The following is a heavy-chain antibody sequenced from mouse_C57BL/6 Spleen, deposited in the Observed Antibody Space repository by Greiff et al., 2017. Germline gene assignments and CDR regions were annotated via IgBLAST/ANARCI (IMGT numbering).Heavy chain of an antibody. CDR3: ARGIYDGYHYAMDY. J-gene: IGHJ4*01. Sequence: EVQLVESGGDLVKPGGSLKLSCAASGFTFSSYGMSWVRQTPDKRLEWVATISSGGSYTYYPDSVKGRFTISRDNAKNTLYLQMSSLKSEDTAMYYCARGIYDGYHYAMDYWGQGTSVTVSS. D-gene: IGHD2-3*01. V-gene: IGHV5-6*01. CDR1: GFTFSSYG. CDR2: ISSGGSYT.